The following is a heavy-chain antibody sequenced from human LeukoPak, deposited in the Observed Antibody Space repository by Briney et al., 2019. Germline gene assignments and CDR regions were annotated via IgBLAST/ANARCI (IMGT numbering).Heavy chain of an antibody. CDR3: ARDHDKYSGSYSPDY. Sequence: GGSLRLSCAASGFTFSYYAIHWVRQAPGKGLEGVAVISYDGNNKWYADSVKGRFTLSRDNFKNTLDLQMNSLGGEDTAVYYCARDHDKYSGSYSPDYWGQGTLVIVSS. CDR2: ISYDGNNK. CDR1: GFTFSYYA. J-gene: IGHJ4*02. D-gene: IGHD1-26*01. V-gene: IGHV3-30*04.